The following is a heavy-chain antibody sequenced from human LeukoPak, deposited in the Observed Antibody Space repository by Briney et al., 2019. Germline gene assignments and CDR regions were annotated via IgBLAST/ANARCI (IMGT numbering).Heavy chain of an antibody. V-gene: IGHV4-61*01. Sequence: SETLPLTCTVSGGSVSSGSYYWTWIRQPPGKGLEWIGYIYHSGSTKYNPSLKSRVTISVDTSKNQFSLKLHTVTAADTALYFCARDKRINLDPWGQGTLVTVSS. CDR3: ARDKRINLDP. CDR1: GGSVSSGSYY. D-gene: IGHD1-14*01. J-gene: IGHJ5*02. CDR2: IYHSGST.